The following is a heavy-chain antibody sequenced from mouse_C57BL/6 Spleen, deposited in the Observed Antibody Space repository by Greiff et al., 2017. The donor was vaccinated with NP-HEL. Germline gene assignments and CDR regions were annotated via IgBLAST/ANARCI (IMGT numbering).Heavy chain of an antibody. CDR1: GYTFTSYW. D-gene: IGHD2-4*01. J-gene: IGHJ2*01. CDR3: AKRDYDGFPFDY. V-gene: IGHV1-59*01. Sequence: VQRVESGAELVRPGTSVKLSCKASGYTFTSYWMHWVKQRPGQGLEWIGVIDPSDSYTNYNQKFKGKATLTVDTSSSTAYMQLSSLTSEDSAVYYCAKRDYDGFPFDYWGQGTTLTVSS. CDR2: IDPSDSYT.